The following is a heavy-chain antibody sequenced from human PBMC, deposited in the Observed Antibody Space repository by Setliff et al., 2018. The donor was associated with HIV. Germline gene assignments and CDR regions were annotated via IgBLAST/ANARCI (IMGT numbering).Heavy chain of an antibody. J-gene: IGHJ4*02. CDR2: IFYSGTT. Sequence: PSETLSLTCSVSGDSISTNSYFWGWVRQPPGKGLEWIGSIFYSGTTYYNPSLKSRVTMSVDTSKNQFSLKLSSVTAADTAVYYCARVREVTMIVVVISYFDYWGQGTLVTASS. CDR3: ARVREVTMIVVVISYFDY. CDR1: GDSISTNSYF. D-gene: IGHD3-22*01. V-gene: IGHV4-39*07.